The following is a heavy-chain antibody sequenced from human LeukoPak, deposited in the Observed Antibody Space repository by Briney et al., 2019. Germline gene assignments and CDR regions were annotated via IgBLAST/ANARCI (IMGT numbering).Heavy chain of an antibody. CDR1: GYMFTSYA. CDR2: ISVYNGKT. V-gene: IGHV1-18*01. D-gene: IGHD3-10*01. J-gene: IGHJ6*03. Sequence: ASVRVSCQASGYMFTSYAIHWVREAPGQGLEWLGWISVYNGKTDYAEGLQGRVTMTTDRSTNTAFMELRSLRSDDTAIYFCARGSGSPYYYYMDVLVK. CDR3: ARGSGSPYYYYMDV.